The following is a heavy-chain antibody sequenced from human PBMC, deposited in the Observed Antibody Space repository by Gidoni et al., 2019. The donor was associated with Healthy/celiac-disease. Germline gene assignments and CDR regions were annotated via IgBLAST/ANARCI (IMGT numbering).Heavy chain of an antibody. V-gene: IGHV2-26*01. CDR1: GFSLSNARLG. CDR3: ARIKRLRLGELSTYFDY. J-gene: IGHJ4*02. Sequence: QVTLKETGPVLVKPTETPTLTCTVSGFSLSNARLGVSWLRQPPGKALEWLAQIFSNDEKSYSTSLKSRLTLSKDTYKSQVVLTMTNMDPVDTATYYCARIKRLRLGELSTYFDYWGQGTLVTVSS. D-gene: IGHD3-16*02. CDR2: IFSNDEK.